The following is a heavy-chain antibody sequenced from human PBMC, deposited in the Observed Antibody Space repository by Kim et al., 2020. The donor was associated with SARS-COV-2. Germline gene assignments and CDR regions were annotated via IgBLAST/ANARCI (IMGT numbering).Heavy chain of an antibody. D-gene: IGHD3-10*02. Sequence: GGSLRLSCAASGFTFSDYWMNWVRQAPGKGLEWVANMNQDGSEKYYADSVKGRFTISRDNAKNSLYLQMNSLRAEDTAVYYCSAVRRGYWGQGTLLTVSS. J-gene: IGHJ4*02. CDR3: SAVRRGY. CDR2: MNQDGSEK. CDR1: GFTFSDYW. V-gene: IGHV3-7*03.